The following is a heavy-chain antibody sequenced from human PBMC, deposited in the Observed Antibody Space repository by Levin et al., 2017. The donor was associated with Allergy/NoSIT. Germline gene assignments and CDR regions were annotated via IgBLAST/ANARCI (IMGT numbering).Heavy chain of an antibody. Sequence: PGGSLRLSCAASGFTFSGSAMHWVRQASGKGLEWVGRIRNKTNNYATAYAASAKGRFTISRDDSKNTAYLQMNSLKIEDTAVYYCTGGLYCSGGSGYSSSDHWGQGTLVTVSS. V-gene: IGHV3-73*01. J-gene: IGHJ5*02. D-gene: IGHD2-15*01. CDR3: TGGLYCSGGSGYSSSDH. CDR2: IRNKTNNYAT. CDR1: GFTFSGSA.